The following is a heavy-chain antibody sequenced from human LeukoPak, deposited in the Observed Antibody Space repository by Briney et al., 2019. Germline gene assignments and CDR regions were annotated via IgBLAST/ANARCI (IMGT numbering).Heavy chain of an antibody. V-gene: IGHV1-69*05. J-gene: IGHJ5*02. CDR3: AGRYNWNYGRPFDP. CDR2: IIPIFGTA. CDR1: GGTFSRYA. D-gene: IGHD1-7*01. Sequence: GSSVTVSCKASGGTFSRYAISWVRQAPGQGLEWMGGIIPIFGTANYAQKFQGRVTITTDESTSTAYMELSSLRSEDTAVYYCAGRYNWNYGRPFDPWGQGTLVTVSS.